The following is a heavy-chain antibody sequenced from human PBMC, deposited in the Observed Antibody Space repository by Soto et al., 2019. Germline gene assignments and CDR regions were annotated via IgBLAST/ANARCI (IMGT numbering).Heavy chain of an antibody. CDR2: VSNSGSST. J-gene: IGHJ4*02. V-gene: IGHV3-23*01. Sequence: PGESLKISCEASGFTFSRVSMSWVRQAPGRGLEWVSGVSNSGSSTYYADSVKGRFTISRDNSKDTLYLQMNSLRAEDTAVYYCAKHSRETTTCCGEDWGQGTRVTVSS. CDR1: GFTFSRVS. D-gene: IGHD2-2*01. CDR3: AKHSRETTTCCGED.